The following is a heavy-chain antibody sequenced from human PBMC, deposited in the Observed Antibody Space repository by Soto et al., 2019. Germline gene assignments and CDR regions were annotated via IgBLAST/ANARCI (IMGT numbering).Heavy chain of an antibody. CDR3: ARDLDIAIARVPFDHQDLLDV. J-gene: IGHJ6*01. CDR1: GYTFTSYY. V-gene: IGHV1-46*01. D-gene: IGHD5-18*01. Sequence: ASEKVSCKASGYTFTSYYMHWVRQAPGQGLEWMGIIDAGGGSTSFSQKFQGRVTMTRDTSTSTAYMELSSLRSEDTAVYYCARDLDIAIARVPFDHQDLLDVSGQGTTVTGSS. CDR2: IDAGGGST.